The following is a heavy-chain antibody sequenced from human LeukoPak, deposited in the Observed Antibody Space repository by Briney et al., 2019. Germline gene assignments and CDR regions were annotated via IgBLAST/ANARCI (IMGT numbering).Heavy chain of an antibody. D-gene: IGHD3-22*01. CDR1: GGSISSYY. CDR2: IYYTGST. Sequence: SETLSLTCTVSGGSISSYYWNWIRQPPGKGLEWIGYIYYTGSTKYNPSLKSRVTISVDTSKNQFSLKLSSVTAADTAVYYCARHVSSGFDYWGQGTLVTVSS. CDR3: ARHVSSGFDY. V-gene: IGHV4-59*08. J-gene: IGHJ4*02.